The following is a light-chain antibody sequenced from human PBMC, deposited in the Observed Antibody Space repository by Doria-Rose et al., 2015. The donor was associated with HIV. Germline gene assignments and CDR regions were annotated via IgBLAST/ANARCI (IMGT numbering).Light chain of an antibody. CDR2: EVS. CDR3: ASYAGSNNPYA. J-gene: IGLJ1*01. CDR1: RRDVGRYDY. Sequence: ASGSPGQSVTISCTGTRRDVGRYDYVSWYQHHPGKAPTLLISEVSHRPSGVPDRFSGSKAGNTASLTVSGLQAEDEADYYCASYAGSNNPYAFGTGTKVTVL. V-gene: IGLV2-8*01.